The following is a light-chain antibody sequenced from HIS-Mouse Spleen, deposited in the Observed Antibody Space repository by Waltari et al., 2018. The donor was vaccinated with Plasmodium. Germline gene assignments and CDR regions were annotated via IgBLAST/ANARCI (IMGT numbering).Light chain of an antibody. CDR2: GAS. CDR1: QSVSSSY. Sequence: EIVLTQSPGTLSLSPGDRATLSCRDSQSVSSSYLAWYQQKPGQAPRLLIYGASSRATGIPDRFSGSGSGTDFTLTISRLEPEDFAVYYCQQYGSSRFTFGPGTKVDIK. CDR3: QQYGSSRFT. J-gene: IGKJ3*01. V-gene: IGKV3-20*01.